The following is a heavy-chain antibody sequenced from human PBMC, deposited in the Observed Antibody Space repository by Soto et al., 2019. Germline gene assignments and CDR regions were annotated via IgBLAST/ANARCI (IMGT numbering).Heavy chain of an antibody. CDR3: ARRARIGSGGQRPLRVFDP. J-gene: IGHJ5*02. V-gene: IGHV4-34*01. CDR1: GGSFSGYY. D-gene: IGHD3-3*01. CDR2: INHSGST. Sequence: QVQLQQWGAGLLKPSETLSLTCAVYGGSFSGYYWSWIRQPPGKGLEWIGEINHSGSTNYNPSLKSRVTISVDTSKNQFSLKLSSVTAADTAVYYCARRARIGSGGQRPLRVFDPWGQGTLVTVSS.